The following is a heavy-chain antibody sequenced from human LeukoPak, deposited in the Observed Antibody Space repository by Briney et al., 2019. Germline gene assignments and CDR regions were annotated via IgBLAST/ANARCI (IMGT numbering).Heavy chain of an antibody. CDR3: ALLGNGAFDI. CDR2: IDSSGSTV. CDR1: GFAFSDFY. D-gene: IGHD1-26*01. V-gene: IGHV3-11*04. Sequence: AGGSLRPSCAASGFAFSDFYMSWIRQAPGKGLEWVSYIDSSGSTVYYPDSVKGRLTISRDNARNSLYLQINSLRADDTAVYYCALLGNGAFDIWGQGTMVTVSS. J-gene: IGHJ3*02.